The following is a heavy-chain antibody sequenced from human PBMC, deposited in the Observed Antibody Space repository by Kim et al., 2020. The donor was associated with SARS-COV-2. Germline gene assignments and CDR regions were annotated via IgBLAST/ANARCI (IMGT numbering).Heavy chain of an antibody. D-gene: IGHD6-19*01. Sequence: SETLSLTFAVSGGSITSINRWNWVRQPPGKGLEWIGEIFHNGDTNYNPSLKSRVTMSVDKSNNEFSLRLDSVTAADMAVYFCARAFSVAVAGTYYYVMDVWGPGTTVTVSS. CDR3: ARAFSVAVAGTYYYVMDV. J-gene: IGHJ6*02. CDR2: IFHNGDT. V-gene: IGHV4-4*02. CDR1: GGSITSINR.